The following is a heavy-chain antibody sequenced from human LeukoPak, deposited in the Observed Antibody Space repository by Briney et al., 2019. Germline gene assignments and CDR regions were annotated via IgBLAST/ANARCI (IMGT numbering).Heavy chain of an antibody. V-gene: IGHV3-53*01. CDR1: GFTVSSNY. CDR2: IYSDGST. J-gene: IGHJ4*02. CDR3: ARGIAAAGTALFN. Sequence: GGSLRLSCAVSGFTVSSNYMSWVRQAPGKGLEWVSVIYSDGSTYSADSADSVKGRFTVSRDNSKNTLYLQIKSLRAEDTAVYYCARGIAAAGTALFNWGQGTLLTVSS. D-gene: IGHD6-13*01.